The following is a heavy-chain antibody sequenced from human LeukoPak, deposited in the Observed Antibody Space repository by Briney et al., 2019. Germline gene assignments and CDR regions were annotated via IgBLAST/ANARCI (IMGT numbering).Heavy chain of an antibody. CDR1: GFTFSSYA. CDR2: ISSNGGST. Sequence: PGGSLRLSCAASGFTFSSYAMHWVRQAPGKGLEYVSAISSNGGSTYYANSVKGRFTISRDNSKNTLYLQMGSLRAEDMAVYYCAREMGYCSGGSCYSAYYYYYMDVWGKGTTVTISS. D-gene: IGHD2-15*01. V-gene: IGHV3-64*01. J-gene: IGHJ6*03. CDR3: AREMGYCSGGSCYSAYYYYYMDV.